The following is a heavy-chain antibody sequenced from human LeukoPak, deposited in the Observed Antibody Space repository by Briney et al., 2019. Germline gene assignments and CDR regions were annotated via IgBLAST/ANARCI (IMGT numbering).Heavy chain of an antibody. CDR3: VRGVPGVYFYYYMDV. J-gene: IGHJ6*03. CDR1: GYSFTSYA. V-gene: IGHV1-3*03. D-gene: IGHD2-8*01. CDR2: IYGDNGDT. Sequence: GASVKVSCKASGYSFTSYAMNWVRQAPGQRLEWMGWIYGDNGDTKYSQEFQGRVTITRDTSASTAYMELSSLRPEDMAVYYCVRGVPGVYFYYYMDVWGEGTTVTVSS.